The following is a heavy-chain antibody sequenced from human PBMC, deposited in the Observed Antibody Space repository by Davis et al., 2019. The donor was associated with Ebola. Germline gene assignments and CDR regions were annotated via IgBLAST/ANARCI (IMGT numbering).Heavy chain of an antibody. CDR3: ARANPNPPKIVVVPAATRWDASWYYGMDV. CDR2: INHSGST. D-gene: IGHD2-2*01. J-gene: IGHJ6*02. V-gene: IGHV4-34*01. Sequence: PSETLSLTCAVYGGSFSGYYWSWIRQPPGKGLEWIGEINHSGSTSYNPSLKSRVTISVDTSKNQFSLKLSSVTAADTAVYYCARANPNPPKIVVVPAATRWDASWYYGMDVWGQGTTVTVSS. CDR1: GGSFSGYY.